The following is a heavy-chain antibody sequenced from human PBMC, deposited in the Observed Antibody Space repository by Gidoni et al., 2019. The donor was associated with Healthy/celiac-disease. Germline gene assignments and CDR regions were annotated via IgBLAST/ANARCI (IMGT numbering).Heavy chain of an antibody. CDR3: ARDNYYGSGPSDY. V-gene: IGHV3-21*01. D-gene: IGHD3-10*01. J-gene: IGHJ4*02. CDR2: ISSSSSYI. Sequence: EVQLVESGGGLVKPGGSLRLSCAASGFTFSSYSMNWVRQAPGKGLEWVSSISSSSSYIYYADPVKGRFTISRDNAENSLYLQMNSLRAEDTAVYYCARDNYYGSGPSDYWGQGTLVTVSS. CDR1: GFTFSSYS.